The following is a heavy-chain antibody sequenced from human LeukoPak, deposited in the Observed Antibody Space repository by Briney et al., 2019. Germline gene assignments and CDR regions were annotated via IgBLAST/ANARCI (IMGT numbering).Heavy chain of an antibody. D-gene: IGHD4-17*01. V-gene: IGHV3-23*01. CDR3: AKDATVTTFRVSDYFDH. Sequence: GGSLRLSCAASGFTFSTYAVTWVRQAPGKGLEWVSGINGRGDSTYYADSVKGRFTISRDNSKNMSHLQMNSLRAEDTAVYYCAKDATVTTFRVSDYFDHWGQGTLVTVSS. J-gene: IGHJ4*02. CDR2: INGRGDST. CDR1: GFTFSTYA.